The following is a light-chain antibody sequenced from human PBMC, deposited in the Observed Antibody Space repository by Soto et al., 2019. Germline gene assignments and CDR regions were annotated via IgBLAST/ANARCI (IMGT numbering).Light chain of an antibody. V-gene: IGKV1D-12*01. CDR2: AAS. CDR3: QQTDSFPLT. Sequence: DIQMTQSPSSVSASVGDTVTITCRASQTISSWLAWYQQKPGKAPELLIYAASSLQSGVPSRFSGRGSRTQFTLTIASLQPEDFATYYCQQTDSFPLTFGGGTKVEI. CDR1: QTISSW. J-gene: IGKJ4*01.